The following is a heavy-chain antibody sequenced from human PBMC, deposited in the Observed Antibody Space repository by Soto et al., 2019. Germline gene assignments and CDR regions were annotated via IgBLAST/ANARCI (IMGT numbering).Heavy chain of an antibody. CDR2: ISSSSSYI. J-gene: IGHJ6*03. V-gene: IGHV3-21*01. Sequence: PGGSLGLSCAASGFTFSSYSMNWVRQDPGKGLEWVSSISSSSSYIYYADSVKGRFTISRDNAKNSLYLQMNSLRAEDTAVYYCARGSDYYGSGNYYYYYYMDVWGKGTTVTVSS. CDR1: GFTFSSYS. D-gene: IGHD3-10*01. CDR3: ARGSDYYGSGNYYYYYYMDV.